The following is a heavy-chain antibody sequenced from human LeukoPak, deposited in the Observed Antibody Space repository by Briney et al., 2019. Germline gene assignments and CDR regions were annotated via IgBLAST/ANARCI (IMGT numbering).Heavy chain of an antibody. Sequence: SETLSLTCAVYGGSFSGYYWSWIRQPPGKGLEWIGEINHSGSTNYNPSLKSRVTISVDTSKNQFSLKLSSVTAADTAVYYCARNYDSSGYYQEYWGQGTLVTVSS. CDR3: ARNYDSSGYYQEY. J-gene: IGHJ4*02. V-gene: IGHV4-34*01. CDR2: INHSGST. D-gene: IGHD3-22*01. CDR1: GGSFSGYY.